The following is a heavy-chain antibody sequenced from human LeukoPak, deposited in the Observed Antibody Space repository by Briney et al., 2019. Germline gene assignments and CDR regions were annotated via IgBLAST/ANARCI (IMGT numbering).Heavy chain of an antibody. V-gene: IGHV4-31*03. D-gene: IGHD6-19*01. CDR2: IYYSGST. J-gene: IGHJ4*02. Sequence: SQTLSLTCTVSGGSISSGGYFWSWLRQHPGKGLEWIGYIYYSGSTYYNPSLKSRVTISVDTSKDQFSLKLSSVTAADTAVYYCARAAGYSSGWYLDYWGQGTLVTVSS. CDR3: ARAAGYSSGWYLDY. CDR1: GGSISSGGYF.